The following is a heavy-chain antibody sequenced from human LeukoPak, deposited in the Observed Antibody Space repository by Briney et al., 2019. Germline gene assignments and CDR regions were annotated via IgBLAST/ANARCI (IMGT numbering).Heavy chain of an antibody. J-gene: IGHJ5*02. CDR2: IYYSGST. V-gene: IGHV4-38-2*02. D-gene: IGHD6-13*01. CDR3: AREKQQLVRWFDP. Sequence: GSLRLSCAASGFTFSSYSMNWVRQPPGKGLEWIGSIYYSGSTYYSPSLKSRVTISVDTSKNQFSLKLSSVTAADTAVYYCAREKQQLVRWFDPWGQGTLVTVSS. CDR1: GFTFSSYS.